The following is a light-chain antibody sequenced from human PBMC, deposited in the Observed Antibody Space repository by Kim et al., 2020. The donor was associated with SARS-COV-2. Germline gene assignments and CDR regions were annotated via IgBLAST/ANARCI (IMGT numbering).Light chain of an antibody. CDR1: SSDVGYYNN. CDR3: SSYTSSTWV. CDR2: DVT. Sequence: PGQSLTNSCNGASSDVGYYNNDSWYQQHPGKAPKFLIYDVTKRPSGVSNRFSGSKSGNTASLTISGLQSEDEADYYCSSYTSSTWVFGGGTQLTVL. V-gene: IGLV2-14*03. J-gene: IGLJ3*02.